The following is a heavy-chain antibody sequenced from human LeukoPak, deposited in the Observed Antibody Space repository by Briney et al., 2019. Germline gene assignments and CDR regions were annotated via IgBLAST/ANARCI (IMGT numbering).Heavy chain of an antibody. D-gene: IGHD6-19*01. CDR3: AESQYSSGWFDY. V-gene: IGHV3-23*01. CDR1: GFTFSDYD. CDR2: ISGGGETI. Sequence: GGSLRLSCAASGFTFSDYDMTWVRQAPGKGLEWVSGISGGGETIYYADSVKGRFTISRDNSKNTLYLQMNSLRAEDTAVYFCAESQYSSGWFDYWGQGTLVTVSS. J-gene: IGHJ4*02.